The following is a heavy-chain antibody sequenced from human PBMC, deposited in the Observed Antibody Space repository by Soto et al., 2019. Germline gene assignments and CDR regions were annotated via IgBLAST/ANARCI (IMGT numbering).Heavy chain of an antibody. D-gene: IGHD1-1*01. V-gene: IGHV3-13*01. CDR3: ARGVLRPGDYYYGMDV. J-gene: IGHJ6*02. Sequence: PGGSLRLSCAASGFTFSNYDMHWVRQAPGEGLEWVSGIGAASDTYYPVSVQGRFTVSRDNAKKSLYLQMNSLRAGDTAVYYCARGVLRPGDYYYGMDVWGQGTTAPVYS. CDR1: GFTFSNYD. CDR2: IGAASDT.